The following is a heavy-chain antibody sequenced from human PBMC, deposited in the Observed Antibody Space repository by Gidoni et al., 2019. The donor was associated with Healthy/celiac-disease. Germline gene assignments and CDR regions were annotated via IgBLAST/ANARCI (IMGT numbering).Heavy chain of an antibody. J-gene: IGHJ4*02. CDR3: ANVVATRYEYYFDY. D-gene: IGHD5-12*01. CDR1: GGSTSSGGYY. V-gene: IGHV4-31*03. CDR2: IYYSGST. Sequence: QVQLQESGPGLVKPSQTLSLTCTVSGGSTSSGGYYWSWIRQHPGKGLEWIGYIYYSGSTYYNPSLKSRVTISVDTSKNQFSLKLSSVTAADTAVYYCANVVATRYEYYFDYWGQGTLVTVSS.